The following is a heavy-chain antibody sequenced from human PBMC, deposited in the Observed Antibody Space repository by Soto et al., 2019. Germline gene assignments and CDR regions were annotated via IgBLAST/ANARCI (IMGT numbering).Heavy chain of an antibody. D-gene: IGHD3-22*01. J-gene: IGHJ4*02. Sequence: QVQLQESGPGLVKPSETLSLTCAVSGDYISSYYCMWIRQPPGKGLESIGYLYYGRSANYNPSLKSRVTLSVDTSTNQCSLTLSSMTAADTAVYYCALRSMAVVPEYWGQRALVTVSS. CDR3: ALRSMAVVPEY. CDR1: GDYISSYY. V-gene: IGHV4-59*01. CDR2: LYYGRSA.